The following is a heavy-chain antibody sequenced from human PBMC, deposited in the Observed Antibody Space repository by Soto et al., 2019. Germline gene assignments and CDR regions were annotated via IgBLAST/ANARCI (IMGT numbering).Heavy chain of an antibody. CDR2: ISAYNGNT. Sequence: VASVKVSCKXSGYTFTSYCISWVRQAPGQGLEWMGWISAYNGNTNYAQKLQGRVTMTTDTSTSTAYMELRSLRSDDTAVYYCAREGRYHDSSGYMRGYYYYGMDVWGQGTTVTVSS. CDR1: GYTFTSYC. V-gene: IGHV1-18*01. J-gene: IGHJ6*02. CDR3: AREGRYHDSSGYMRGYYYYGMDV. D-gene: IGHD3-22*01.